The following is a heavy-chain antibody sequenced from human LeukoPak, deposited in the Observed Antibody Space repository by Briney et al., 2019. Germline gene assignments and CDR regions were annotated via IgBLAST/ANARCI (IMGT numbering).Heavy chain of an antibody. Sequence: GESLKISCKGSGYSFTNYWIGWVRQMPGKGLEWMGIICPSDSDTRYSPSFQGQVTISADKSINTAYLQWSGLKASDTAIYYCATHSVTTGYFGMDVWGQGTSIIVSS. J-gene: IGHJ6*02. CDR3: ATHSVTTGYFGMDV. D-gene: IGHD4-17*01. V-gene: IGHV5-51*01. CDR1: GYSFTNYW. CDR2: ICPSDSDT.